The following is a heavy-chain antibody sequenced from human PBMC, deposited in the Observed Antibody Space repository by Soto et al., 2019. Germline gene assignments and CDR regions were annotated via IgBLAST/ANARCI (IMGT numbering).Heavy chain of an antibody. CDR2: ISGSGSTT. CDR3: AKDRNSGRDPRYFDY. V-gene: IGHV3-23*01. J-gene: IGHJ4*02. Sequence: EVQLLESGGGLVQPGGSLRLSCAASGFIFDTYAMSWVRQVPGKGLEWVSGISGSGSTTYYADSVKGRFTISRDNSKDTLYLQINNLRAEDTAIYYCAKDRNSGRDPRYFDYWGQGNLMTVSS. CDR1: GFIFDTYA. D-gene: IGHD3-10*01.